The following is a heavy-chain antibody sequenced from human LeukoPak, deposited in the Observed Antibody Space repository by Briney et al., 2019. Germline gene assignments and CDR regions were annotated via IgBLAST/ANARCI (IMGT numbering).Heavy chain of an antibody. D-gene: IGHD3-10*01. Sequence: GASVKVSCKASGYTFTSYGISWVRQAPGQGLEWMGWISAYNGNTNYAQKLQGRVTMTTDTSTSTAYMELRSLRSDDTAVYYCARDRPGALLWFGEPFSYWGQGTLVTVSS. V-gene: IGHV1-18*01. CDR3: ARDRPGALLWFGEPFSY. J-gene: IGHJ4*02. CDR1: GYTFTSYG. CDR2: ISAYNGNT.